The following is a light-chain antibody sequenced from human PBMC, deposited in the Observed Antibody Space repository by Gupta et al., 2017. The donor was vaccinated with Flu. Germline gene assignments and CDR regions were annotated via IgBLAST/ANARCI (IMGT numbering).Light chain of an antibody. CDR1: SSDIGGYNY. Sequence: QAALTQPRSVSGSPGKSVTVSCTGTSSDIGGYNYVSWYRQHPGKAPKLMIYEVTKRPSGVPDRFSGSKLGNTASLTISGLQPEDEAEYYCCSYAGIYTWVFGGGTKLAVL. V-gene: IGLV2-11*01. CDR3: CSYAGIYTWV. CDR2: EVT. J-gene: IGLJ3*02.